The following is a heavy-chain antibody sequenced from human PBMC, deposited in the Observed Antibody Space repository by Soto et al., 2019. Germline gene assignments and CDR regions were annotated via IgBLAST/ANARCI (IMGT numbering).Heavy chain of an antibody. CDR2: ISGSGGST. CDR3: AKDKSSPVAARPTDY. V-gene: IGHV3-23*01. Sequence: GGSLRLSCAASGFTFSSYAMSWVRQAPGKGLEWVSAISGSGGSTYYADSVKGRFTISRDNSKNTLYLQMNSLRAEDTAVYYCAKDKSSPVAARPTDYWGQGTLVTVSS. D-gene: IGHD6-6*01. J-gene: IGHJ4*02. CDR1: GFTFSSYA.